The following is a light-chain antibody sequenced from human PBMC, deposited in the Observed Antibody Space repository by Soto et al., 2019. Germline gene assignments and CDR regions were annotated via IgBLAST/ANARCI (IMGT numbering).Light chain of an antibody. CDR1: TSDVAIYNY. V-gene: IGLV2-8*01. CDR2: EVN. Sequence: QSALTQPASVSGSPGQSITISCTATTSDVAIYNYVSWYQQHPGKAPKLMIYEVNKRPSGVPDRFSGSKSGNTASLTVSGLQAEDEADYYCSSYAGSSNVFGTGTKLTVL. CDR3: SSYAGSSNV. J-gene: IGLJ1*01.